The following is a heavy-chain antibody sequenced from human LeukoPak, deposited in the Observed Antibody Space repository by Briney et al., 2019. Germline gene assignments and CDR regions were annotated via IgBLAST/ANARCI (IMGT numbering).Heavy chain of an antibody. Sequence: GGSLRLSCAASGFTFCDHYMDWVRQAPGKGLEWVGRTRNKANSYTTGYAASVKGRFTISRDDSKNSLYLQMNSLKTEDTAVYYCASITLRGYSYGYDYWGQGTLVTVSS. D-gene: IGHD5-18*01. V-gene: IGHV3-72*01. J-gene: IGHJ4*02. CDR3: ASITLRGYSYGYDY. CDR1: GFTFCDHY. CDR2: TRNKANSYTT.